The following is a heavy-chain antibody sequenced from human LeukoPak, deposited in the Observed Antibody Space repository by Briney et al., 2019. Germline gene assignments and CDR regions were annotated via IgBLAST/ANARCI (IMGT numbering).Heavy chain of an antibody. J-gene: IGHJ3*02. D-gene: IGHD3-9*01. Sequence: GGSLRLSCAASGFTFSNYDMHWVRQAPGKGLEWVAVISYDGSRIYYIESVKGRFTISRDNSRNTLYLQMNSLRAEDTAVYYCAKGERYYDILTGYHDAFDIWGQGTMVTVSS. CDR2: ISYDGSRI. V-gene: IGHV3-30*18. CDR1: GFTFSNYD. CDR3: AKGERYYDILTGYHDAFDI.